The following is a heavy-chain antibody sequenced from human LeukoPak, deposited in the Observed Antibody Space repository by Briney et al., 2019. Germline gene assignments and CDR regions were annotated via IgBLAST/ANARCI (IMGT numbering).Heavy chain of an antibody. CDR3: ARDSGEMATTYVFDY. CDR1: GFTLSSYA. CDR2: ISYEGSNK. Sequence: PGRSLRLSCAASGFTLSSYAMHWVRPAQGKGLEWVAFISYEGSNKYYADSMKGRFTISRDNSKNTLYLQMNSLRAEDTAVYYCARDSGEMATTYVFDYWGQGTLVTVSS. V-gene: IGHV3-30-3*01. J-gene: IGHJ4*02. D-gene: IGHD5-24*01.